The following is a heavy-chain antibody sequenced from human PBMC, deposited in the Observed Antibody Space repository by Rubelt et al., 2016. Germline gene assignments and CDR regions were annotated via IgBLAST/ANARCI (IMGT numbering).Heavy chain of an antibody. CDR1: GFSLSTSGMC. Sequence: QVTLRESGPALVKPTQTLTLTCTFSGFSLSTSGMCVSWIRQPPGKALEWLARIDWDDDKYHSTSLKTRLTISKDTSKNQVVLTMTNMDPVDTATYYCAHMIYGGNSVADYWGQGTLVTVSS. D-gene: IGHD4-23*01. J-gene: IGHJ4*02. CDR2: IDWDDDK. CDR3: AHMIYGGNSVADY. V-gene: IGHV2-70*15.